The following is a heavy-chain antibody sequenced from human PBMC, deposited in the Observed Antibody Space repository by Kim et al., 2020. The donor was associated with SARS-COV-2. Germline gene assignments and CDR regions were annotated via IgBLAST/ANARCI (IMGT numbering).Heavy chain of an antibody. CDR2: ISHSCGA. CDR3: SRGRPLVVPTPTLGL. V-gene: IGHV4-34*10. Sequence: SETLSLTCAVFGGSLSSYSWTWIRQRPGKGLEWVGEISHSCGANYSPSPKSRSTMSIDTATNQFPLTLRPVTAADTALSFCSRGRPLVVPTPTLGLW. CDR1: GGSLSSYS. D-gene: IGHD2-15*01. J-gene: IGHJ2*01.